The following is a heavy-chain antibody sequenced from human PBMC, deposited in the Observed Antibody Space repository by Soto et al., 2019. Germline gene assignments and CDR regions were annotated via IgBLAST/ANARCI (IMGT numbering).Heavy chain of an antibody. J-gene: IGHJ4*02. CDR2: ISYDGSNK. CDR1: GFTFSSYG. Sequence: GGSLRLSCAASGFTFSSYGMHWVRQAPGKGLEWVAVISYDGSNKYYADSVKGRFTISRDNSKNTLYLQMNSLRAEDTAVYYCAKALAPFGVAEISYFDYWGQGTLVTVSS. V-gene: IGHV3-30*18. CDR3: AKALAPFGVAEISYFDY. D-gene: IGHD3-3*01.